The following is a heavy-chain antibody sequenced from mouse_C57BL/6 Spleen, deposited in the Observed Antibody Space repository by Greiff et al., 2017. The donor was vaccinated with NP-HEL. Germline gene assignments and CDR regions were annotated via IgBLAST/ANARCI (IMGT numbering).Heavy chain of an antibody. Sequence: QVQLKESGPGLVQPSKSLSITCTVSGFSLTSYGVHWVRQSPGKGLEWLGVIWSGGSTDYNAAFISRLSISKDNSKSQVFFKMNSLQADDTAIYYCAREGLRREFAYWGQGTLVTVSA. D-gene: IGHD2-4*01. V-gene: IGHV2-2*01. J-gene: IGHJ3*01. CDR2: IWSGGST. CDR3: AREGLRREFAY. CDR1: GFSLTSYG.